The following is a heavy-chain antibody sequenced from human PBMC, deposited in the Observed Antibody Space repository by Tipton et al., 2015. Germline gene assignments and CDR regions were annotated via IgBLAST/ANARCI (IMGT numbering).Heavy chain of an antibody. Sequence: TLSLTCTVSGGSICSDYWSWIREPPGKGLEWIGYRSCSGTTKYNPSLKSRVTISLDTSKNHLSLRLSSVTAADTAVYYCAKAGSPMHYDFWSSYSGRFYYYGMDVWGQGTTVTVSS. CDR3: AKAGSPMHYDFWSSYSGRFYYYGMDV. V-gene: IGHV4-59*01. CDR1: GGSICSDY. J-gene: IGHJ6*02. CDR2: RSCSGTT. D-gene: IGHD3-3*01.